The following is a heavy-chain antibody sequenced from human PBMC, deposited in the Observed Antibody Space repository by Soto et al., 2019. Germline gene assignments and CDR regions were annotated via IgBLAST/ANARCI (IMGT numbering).Heavy chain of an antibody. V-gene: IGHV1-18*04. CDR1: GYTFTSYG. CDR3: ARDGDSSGWYGWFDP. CDR2: ISAYNGNT. Sequence: ASVKVSCKASGYTFTSYGISWVRQAPGQGLEWMGWISAYNGNTNYAQKLQGRVTMTTDTSTSTAYMELRSLRSDNTAVYYCARDGDSSGWYGWFDPWGQGTLVTVSS. D-gene: IGHD6-19*01. J-gene: IGHJ5*02.